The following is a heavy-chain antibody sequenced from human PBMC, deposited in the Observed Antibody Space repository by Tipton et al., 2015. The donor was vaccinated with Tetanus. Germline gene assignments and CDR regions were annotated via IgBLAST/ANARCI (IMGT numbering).Heavy chain of an antibody. Sequence: QSGPEVKKPGASVKVSCKASGYTSTSYGISWVRQAPGQGLEWMGCISAYNGNTNYAQKLQGRVTMTTDTSTSTAYMELRSLRSDDAAVYYCARTLRSYYYYGMDVWGQGTTVTVSS. V-gene: IGHV1-18*01. CDR3: ARTLRSYYYYGMDV. J-gene: IGHJ6*02. D-gene: IGHD3-16*01. CDR1: GYTSTSYG. CDR2: ISAYNGNT.